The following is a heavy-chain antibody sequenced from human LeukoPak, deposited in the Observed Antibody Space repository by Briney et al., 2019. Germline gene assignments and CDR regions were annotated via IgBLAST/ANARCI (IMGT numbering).Heavy chain of an antibody. CDR3: ARDFPPPGIAVAGYFQH. D-gene: IGHD6-19*01. J-gene: IGHJ1*01. CDR2: ISSSSSYI. V-gene: IGHV3-21*01. CDR1: GFTFSSYS. Sequence: GGSLRLSCAASGFTFSSYSMNWVRQAPGKGLEWVSSISSSSSYIYYADSVKGRFTISRDNAKNSLYLQMNSLRAEDTAVYYCARDFPPPGIAVAGYFQHWGQGTLVTVSS.